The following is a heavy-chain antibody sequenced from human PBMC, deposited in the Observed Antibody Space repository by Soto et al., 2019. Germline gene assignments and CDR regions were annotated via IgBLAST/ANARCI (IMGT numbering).Heavy chain of an antibody. V-gene: IGHV3-74*01. CDR2: INSDGSST. Sequence: EVQLVESGGGLVQPGGSLRLSCAASGFTFSSYWMHWVRQAPWKGLVWVSRINSDGSSTSYADSVKGRFTISRDNAKNTLYLQMNSLRAEDTAVYYCARGGEEEVVADGRSHYYYYYGMDVWGQGTTVTVSS. J-gene: IGHJ6*02. CDR1: GFTFSSYW. CDR3: ARGGEEEVVADGRSHYYYYYGMDV. D-gene: IGHD2-15*01.